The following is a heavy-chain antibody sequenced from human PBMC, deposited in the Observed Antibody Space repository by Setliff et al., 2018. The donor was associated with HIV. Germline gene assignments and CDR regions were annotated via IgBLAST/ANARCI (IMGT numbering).Heavy chain of an antibody. CDR2: IYPSDSDT. CDR1: GYSFSSYW. CDR3: ARTSGARTTDY. D-gene: IGHD1-1*01. V-gene: IGHV5-51*01. Sequence: GESLKISCKTSGYSFSSYWIGWVRQMPGKGLEWIGIIYPSDSDTRYSPSFQGQVTISVVKSTSTAYLQWSSLKASDSAMYYCARTSGARTTDYWGQGTLVTVSS. J-gene: IGHJ4*02.